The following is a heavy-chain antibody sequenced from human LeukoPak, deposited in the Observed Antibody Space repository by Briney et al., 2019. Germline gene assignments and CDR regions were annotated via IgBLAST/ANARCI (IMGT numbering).Heavy chain of an antibody. J-gene: IGHJ4*02. CDR2: IYYSGST. CDR1: GGSISGYY. CDR3: AGEAGGIDY. Sequence: PSETLSLTCTVSGGSISGYYWSWIRQPPGKGLEWIGYIYYSGSTNYNPSLKSRVTISVDTSKNQFSLKLSSVTAADTAVYYCAGEAGGIDYWGQGTLVTASS. D-gene: IGHD2-8*02. V-gene: IGHV4-59*01.